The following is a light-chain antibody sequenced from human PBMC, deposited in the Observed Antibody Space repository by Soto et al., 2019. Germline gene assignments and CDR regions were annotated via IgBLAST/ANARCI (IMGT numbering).Light chain of an antibody. CDR1: ITDIDAYNY. CDR3: GTSTGSITYG. V-gene: IGLV2-14*03. CDR2: GVS. Sequence: QSVLTQPASVSGSPVQAITISCTGTITDIDAYNYVSWYQQHPGKAPKLLIYGVSSRPPGVSNRFSDSKTGNTASLTISRPQVEGEAEYYRGTSTGSITYGFGTGTKVPVL. J-gene: IGLJ1*01.